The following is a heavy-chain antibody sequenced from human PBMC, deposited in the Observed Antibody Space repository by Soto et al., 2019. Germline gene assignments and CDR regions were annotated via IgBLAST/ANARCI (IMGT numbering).Heavy chain of an antibody. CDR1: GGTFSSYA. Sequence: SVKVSCKASGGTFSSYAISWVRQAPGQGLEWMGGIIPIFGTANYAQKFQGRATITADESTSTAYMELSSLRSEDTAVYYCARDKKGAARPEMSWFDPWGQGTLVTVSS. CDR3: ARDKKGAARPEMSWFDP. J-gene: IGHJ5*02. D-gene: IGHD6-6*01. V-gene: IGHV1-69*13. CDR2: IIPIFGTA.